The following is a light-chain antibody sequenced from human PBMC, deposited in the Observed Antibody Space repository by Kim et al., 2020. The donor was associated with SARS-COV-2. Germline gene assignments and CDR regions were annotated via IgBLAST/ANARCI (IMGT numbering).Light chain of an antibody. J-gene: IGLJ3*02. CDR3: QSYDSSYWV. V-gene: IGLV1-40*01. Sequence: QPVLTQPPSVSGAPGQRVTISCTGSSSNIGAGYDVHWYQQLPGTAPKLLIYGNSNRPSGVPDRFSGSKSGTSASLAITGLQAEDEADYYCQSYDSSYWVFGGGTKLTVL. CDR1: SSNIGAGYD. CDR2: GNS.